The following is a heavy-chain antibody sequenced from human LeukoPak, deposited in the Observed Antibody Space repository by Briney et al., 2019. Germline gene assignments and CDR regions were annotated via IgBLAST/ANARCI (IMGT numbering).Heavy chain of an antibody. CDR1: GGSFSGYY. V-gene: IGHV4-34*01. CDR2: INHSGST. J-gene: IGHJ6*03. CDR3: AREGQLPRYSSSWYLYYYYMDV. D-gene: IGHD6-13*01. Sequence: SETLSLTCAVYGGSFSGYYWSWIRQSPGKGLEWIGEINHSGSTNYNPSLKSRVTISVDTSKNQFSLQLNSVTPEDTAVYYCAREGQLPRYSSSWYLYYYYMDVWGKGTTVTVSS.